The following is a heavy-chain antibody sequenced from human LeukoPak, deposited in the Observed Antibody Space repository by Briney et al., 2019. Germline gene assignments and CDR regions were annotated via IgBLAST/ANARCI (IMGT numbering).Heavy chain of an antibody. Sequence: SETLSLTCTVSGGSISNYYWNWIRQPPGKGLEWIGYIYYSGSTNYNPSLKSRVTISVDTSKNQFSLKLSSVTAADTAVYYCARGGGELLWFGELPNWFDPWGQGTLVTVSS. CDR3: ARGGGELLWFGELPNWFDP. V-gene: IGHV4-59*01. CDR1: GGSISNYY. D-gene: IGHD3-10*01. J-gene: IGHJ5*02. CDR2: IYYSGST.